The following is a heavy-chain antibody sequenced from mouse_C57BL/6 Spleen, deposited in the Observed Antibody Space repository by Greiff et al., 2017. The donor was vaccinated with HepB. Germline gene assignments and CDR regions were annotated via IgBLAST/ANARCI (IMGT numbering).Heavy chain of an antibody. CDR2: INPNNGGT. CDR3: ARYGPPYGKGYAMDY. CDR1: GYTFTDYY. Sequence: EVQLQQSGPELVKPGASVKISCKASGYTFTDYYMNWVKQSHGKSLEWIGDINPNNGGTSYNQKFKGKATLTVDKSSSTAYMELRSLTSEDSAVYYCARYGPPYGKGYAMDYWGQGTSVTVSS. V-gene: IGHV1-26*01. D-gene: IGHD2-1*01. J-gene: IGHJ4*01.